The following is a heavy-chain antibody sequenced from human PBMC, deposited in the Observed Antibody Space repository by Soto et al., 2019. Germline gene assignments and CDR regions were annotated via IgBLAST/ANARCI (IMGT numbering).Heavy chain of an antibody. D-gene: IGHD3-22*01. CDR1: GGTFSSLD. CDR2: IIPISETT. V-gene: IGHV1-69*06. CDR3: ARALLSHSYDSGGYDSYFHAMDV. J-gene: IGHJ6*02. Sequence: QVQLVQSGAEVKKPGSSVKVSCKASGGTFSSLDINWVRQAPGQGLEWMGGIIPISETTNYAQIFQGRVSIVADISTSTAYMELSRLRSEDTAVYYCARALLSHSYDSGGYDSYFHAMDVGGQWTPVTVSS.